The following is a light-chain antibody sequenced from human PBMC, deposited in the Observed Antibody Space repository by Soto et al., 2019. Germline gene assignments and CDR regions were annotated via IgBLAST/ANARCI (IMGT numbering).Light chain of an antibody. CDR1: QSVRNNY. Sequence: EIVLTQSPGTLSLSPGERATLSCRASQSVRNNYLAWYQQKPGQAPRLLIYDASSRATGFPDRFSGSGSGTDFTLTIGRLEPEDFAVYYCQQYGGSPQTFGQGTKVDIK. CDR2: DAS. CDR3: QQYGGSPQT. V-gene: IGKV3-20*01. J-gene: IGKJ1*01.